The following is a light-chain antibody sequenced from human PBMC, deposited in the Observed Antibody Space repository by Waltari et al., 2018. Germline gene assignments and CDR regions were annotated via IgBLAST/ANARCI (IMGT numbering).Light chain of an antibody. V-gene: IGKV5-2*01. J-gene: IGKJ1*01. Sequence: ETTVTQSPAFISATPGDKVTISCKVSQDIDDDIKWYQQKPGEAVVFIVQDATTLVPGGSPRFSGSWYGRDFTLTINDVKSEDAAYYFCLQHDNFPWTFGQGTKVEIK. CDR2: DAT. CDR1: QDIDDD. CDR3: LQHDNFPWT.